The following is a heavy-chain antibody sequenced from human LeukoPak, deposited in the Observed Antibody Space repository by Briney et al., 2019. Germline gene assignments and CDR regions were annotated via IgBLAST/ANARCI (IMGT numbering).Heavy chain of an antibody. CDR3: AREGRIYYYYYMDV. CDR1: GFTFGDYY. CDR2: ISSSGSTI. Sequence: GGSLRLSCAASGFTFGDYYMSWIRQAPGKGLEWVSYISSSGSTIYYADSVKGRFTISRDNAKNSLYLQMNSLRAEDTAVYYCAREGRIYYYYYMDVWGKGTTVTVSS. V-gene: IGHV3-11*04. J-gene: IGHJ6*03.